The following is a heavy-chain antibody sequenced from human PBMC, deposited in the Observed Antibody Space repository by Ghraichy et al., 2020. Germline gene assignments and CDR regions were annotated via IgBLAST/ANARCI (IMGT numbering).Heavy chain of an antibody. Sequence: GFLNISCAASGFTFSSYSMNWVRQAPGKGLEWVSYISSSSSTIYYADSVKGRFTISRDNAKNSLYLQMNSLRDEDTAVYYCARDKRITMVRGVIITVSPFDYWGQGTLVTVSS. J-gene: IGHJ4*02. V-gene: IGHV3-48*02. D-gene: IGHD3-10*01. CDR1: GFTFSSYS. CDR3: ARDKRITMVRGVIITVSPFDY. CDR2: ISSSSSTI.